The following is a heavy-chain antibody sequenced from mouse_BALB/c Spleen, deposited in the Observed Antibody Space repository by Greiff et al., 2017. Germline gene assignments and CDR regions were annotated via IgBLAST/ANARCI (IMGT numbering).Heavy chain of an antibody. J-gene: IGHJ3*01. D-gene: IGHD1-1*01. Sequence: EVQGVESGPELVKPGASVKIPCKASGYTFTDYNMDWVKQSHGKSLEWIGDINPNNGGTIYNQKFKGKATLTVDKSSSTAYMELRSLTSEDTAVYYCASLYYYGRGFAYWGQGTLVTVSA. CDR3: ASLYYYGRGFAY. CDR2: INPNNGGT. V-gene: IGHV1-18*01. CDR1: GYTFTDYN.